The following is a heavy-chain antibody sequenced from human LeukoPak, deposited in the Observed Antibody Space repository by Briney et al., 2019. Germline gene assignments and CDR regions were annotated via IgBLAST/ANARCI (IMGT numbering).Heavy chain of an antibody. D-gene: IGHD6-25*01. CDR3: IRRSGGD. V-gene: IGHV3-74*01. CDR1: GFTFSNYW. CDR2: INADGTNT. J-gene: IGHJ4*02. Sequence: GGPLRLSCAASGFTFSNYWMHWVRQAPGKGLVWVSRINADGTNTYYADSVKGRFTISRDNAKNTMYLQMNSLRAEDTAVYYCIRRSGGDWGQGTLVTVSS.